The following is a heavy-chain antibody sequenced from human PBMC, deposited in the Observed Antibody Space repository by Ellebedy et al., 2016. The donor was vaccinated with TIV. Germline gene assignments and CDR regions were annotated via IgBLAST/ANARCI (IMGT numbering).Heavy chain of an antibody. CDR1: GFTFDNFA. J-gene: IGHJ5*01. CDR3: ARHIGSQWFDY. V-gene: IGHV3-23*01. Sequence: GESLKISCATSGFTFDNFAMRWFRQAPGKGLEWVSDITGSGDRTFYADSVKGRFTISRDNAKNSLYLQMNGLRVEDTAVYYCARHIGSQWFDYWGQGTLVTVSS. CDR2: ITGSGDRT. D-gene: IGHD6-25*01.